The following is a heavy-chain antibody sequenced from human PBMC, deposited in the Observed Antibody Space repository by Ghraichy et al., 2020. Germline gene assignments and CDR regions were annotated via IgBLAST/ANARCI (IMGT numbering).Heavy chain of an antibody. CDR2: IYYSGST. CDR3: ARPYPSIAARIWFDP. CDR1: GGSISSSSYY. Sequence: SETLSLTCTVSGGSISSSSYYWGWIRQPPGKGLEWIGSIYYSGSTYYNPSLKSRVTISVDTSKNQFSLKLSSVTAADTAVYYCARPYPSIAARIWFDPWGQGTLVTVSS. D-gene: IGHD6-6*01. J-gene: IGHJ5*02. V-gene: IGHV4-39*01.